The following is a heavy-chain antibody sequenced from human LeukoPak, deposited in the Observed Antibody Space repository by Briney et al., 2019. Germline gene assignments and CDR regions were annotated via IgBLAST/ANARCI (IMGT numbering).Heavy chain of an antibody. CDR1: GGSIGSHY. D-gene: IGHD3-22*01. Sequence: SETLSLTCTVSGGSIGSHYWSWIRQPPGKGLEWIGYVFYSGTTNYNPSLKSRVTISVDTSKNQFSLKLSSVTAADTAVYYCASGYYDGRGEAFDIWGLGTMVTVSS. J-gene: IGHJ3*02. CDR2: VFYSGTT. CDR3: ASGYYDGRGEAFDI. V-gene: IGHV4-59*11.